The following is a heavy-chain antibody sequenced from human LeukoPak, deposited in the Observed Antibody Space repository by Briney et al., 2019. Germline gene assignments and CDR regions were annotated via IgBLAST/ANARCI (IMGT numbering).Heavy chain of an antibody. J-gene: IGHJ4*02. Sequence: ASVKVSCKASGYTFTRYDINGVRQATGRGRDGMGLMNSNSGNTGYAQKFQGRVTMTRNTSISTAYMELSSLRSEDTAVYYCARGDVGVLRYFDWLYYFDYWGQGTLVTVSS. CDR1: GYTFTRYD. CDR2: MNSNSGNT. CDR3: ARGDVGVLRYFDWLYYFDY. D-gene: IGHD3-9*01. V-gene: IGHV1-8*01.